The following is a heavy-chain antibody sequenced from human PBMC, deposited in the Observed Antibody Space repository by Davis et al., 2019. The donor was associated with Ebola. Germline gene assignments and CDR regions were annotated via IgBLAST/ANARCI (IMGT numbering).Heavy chain of an antibody. Sequence: GESLKISCAASGFTFSSYAMHWVRQAPGKGLEWVAVISYDGSNKYYADSVKGRFTISRDNSKNTLYLQMNSLRAEDTALYYCARATVLDYWGQGTLVTVSS. CDR1: GFTFSSYA. D-gene: IGHD1-1*01. V-gene: IGHV3-30*04. CDR2: ISYDGSNK. CDR3: ARATVLDY. J-gene: IGHJ4*02.